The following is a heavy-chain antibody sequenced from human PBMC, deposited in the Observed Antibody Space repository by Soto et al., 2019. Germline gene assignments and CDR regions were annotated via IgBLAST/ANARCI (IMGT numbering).Heavy chain of an antibody. J-gene: IGHJ4*02. CDR1: GYTFTGYY. D-gene: IGHD3-10*01. CDR2: INPNSGGT. CDR3: ARGRWLLWFGELLTGDPDYFDY. V-gene: IGHV1-2*04. Sequence: GASVKVSCKASGYTFTGYYMHWVRQAPGQGLEWMGWINPNSGGTNYAQKFQGWVTMTRDTSISTAYMELSRLRSDDTAVYYCARGRWLLWFGELLTGDPDYFDYWGQGTLVTVSS.